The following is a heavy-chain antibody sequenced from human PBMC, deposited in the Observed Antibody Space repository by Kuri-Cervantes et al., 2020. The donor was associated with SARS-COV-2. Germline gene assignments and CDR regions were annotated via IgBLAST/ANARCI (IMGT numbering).Heavy chain of an antibody. Sequence: ASVNVSCKASGYTFTSYYMHWVRQAPGQGLEWMGIINPSGGSTSYAQKFQGRVTMTRDTSTSKVYMELSSLRSEDTAVYYCAREEGTYDFWSGYYKTPFDYWGQGTLVTVSS. CDR1: GYTFTSYY. V-gene: IGHV1-46*01. CDR3: AREEGTYDFWSGYYKTPFDY. CDR2: INPSGGST. D-gene: IGHD3-3*01. J-gene: IGHJ4*02.